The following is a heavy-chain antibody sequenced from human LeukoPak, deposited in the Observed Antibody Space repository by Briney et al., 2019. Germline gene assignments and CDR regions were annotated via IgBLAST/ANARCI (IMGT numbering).Heavy chain of an antibody. D-gene: IGHD3-9*01. CDR2: IIPLFGAP. CDR1: GGPLTTYV. Sequence: SVKVSCKASGGPLTTYVIDWVRQAPGHGLEWMGRIIPLFGAPSYAQRFQGNVTISADKSTDTTYMELTRLTSEDTAVYYCTMGPTASLGRPFERWGQGTLVTVSS. CDR3: TMGPTASLGRPFER. V-gene: IGHV1-69*06. J-gene: IGHJ4*02.